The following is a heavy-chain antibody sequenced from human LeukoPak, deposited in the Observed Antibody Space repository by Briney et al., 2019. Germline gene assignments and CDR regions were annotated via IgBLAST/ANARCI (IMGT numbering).Heavy chain of an antibody. J-gene: IGHJ4*02. CDR1: GFTFSNYW. CDR2: INQDGSEM. D-gene: IGHD4-11*01. CDR3: AKGNSNPTEYYFDY. Sequence: PGGSLRLSCAASGFTFSNYWISWVRQAPGKGLEWLANINQDGSEMYYVDSVKGRFTISRDNGKNSLYLQINGLRADDTAVYYCAKGNSNPTEYYFDYWGQGTLVTVSS. V-gene: IGHV3-7*01.